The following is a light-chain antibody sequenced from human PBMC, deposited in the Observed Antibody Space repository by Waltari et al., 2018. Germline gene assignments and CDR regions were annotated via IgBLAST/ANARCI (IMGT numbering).Light chain of an antibody. CDR3: CSYAGSYGGSYSVV. CDR2: DVD. J-gene: IGLJ2*01. V-gene: IGLV2-11*01. Sequence: QSALTQPRSVSGSPGQSVTFSCTGTSSDVGAYNYVSWYQHNPGKAPKLMVYDVDKRPSGGTDRFSGSKSGNPASLTISGLQAEDEADYYCCSYAGSYGGSYSVVFGGGTKVTVL. CDR1: SSDVGAYNY.